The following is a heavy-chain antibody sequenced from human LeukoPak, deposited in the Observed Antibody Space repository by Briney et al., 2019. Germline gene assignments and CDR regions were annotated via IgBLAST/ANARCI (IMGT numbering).Heavy chain of an antibody. CDR3: AREGGGYCSSTSCYGWY. J-gene: IGHJ4*02. Sequence: AGGSLRLSCAASGFTFSSYSMNWVRQAPGKGLEGVSSISSSRSYIYYADSVKDRFTISRDNAKNPLYLQMNSLRAEDTAVYYCAREGGGYCSSTSCYGWYWGQGTLVTVSS. CDR1: GFTFSSYS. D-gene: IGHD2-2*01. V-gene: IGHV3-21*01. CDR2: ISSSRSYI.